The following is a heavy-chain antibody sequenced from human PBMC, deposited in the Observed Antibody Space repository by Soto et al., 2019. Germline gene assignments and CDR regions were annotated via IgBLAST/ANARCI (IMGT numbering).Heavy chain of an antibody. Sequence: SVKVSCKASGVTFSSYAISWVRQAPGQGLEWMGGIIPIFGTANYAQKFQGRVTITADESTSTAYMELSSLRSEDTAVYYCASPGPARDYYYGMDVWGQGTTVTAP. CDR2: IIPIFGTA. V-gene: IGHV1-69*13. J-gene: IGHJ6*02. CDR3: ASPGPARDYYYGMDV. CDR1: GVTFSSYA.